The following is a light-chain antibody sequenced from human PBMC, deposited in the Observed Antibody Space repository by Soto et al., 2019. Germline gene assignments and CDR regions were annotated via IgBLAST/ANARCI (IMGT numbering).Light chain of an antibody. CDR1: QRVLYSSNNKNY. V-gene: IGKV4-1*01. J-gene: IGKJ4*01. CDR3: QQYGRTPIT. Sequence: DIVMTQSPDSLTVSLGGGATINCRSSQRVLYSSNNKNYLAWYQQKAGQPPRLLINGASTRASGVPDRFSGSGSGTDFTLTISSLEAEDAAVYSCQQYGRTPITFGGGTKVDIK. CDR2: GAS.